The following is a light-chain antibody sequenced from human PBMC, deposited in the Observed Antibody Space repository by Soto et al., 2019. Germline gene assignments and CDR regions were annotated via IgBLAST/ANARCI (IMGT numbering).Light chain of an antibody. CDR1: GSDVGGYNY. CDR3: SSYTFSSTPV. Sequence: QSALTQPASVSGSPGQSITISCTGTGSDVGGYNYVSWYPQHPGKAPKLMIYDVSNRPSGVSIRFSGSKSANTASLTISGLQAEDEADYFCSSYTFSSTPVFGGGTKLTVL. J-gene: IGLJ2*01. V-gene: IGLV2-14*01. CDR2: DVS.